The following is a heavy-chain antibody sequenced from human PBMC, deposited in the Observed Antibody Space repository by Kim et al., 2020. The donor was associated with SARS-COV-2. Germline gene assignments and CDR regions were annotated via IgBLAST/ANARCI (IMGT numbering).Heavy chain of an antibody. CDR2: ISYDGSNK. J-gene: IGHJ4*02. CDR3: ARAGGDRELTFDY. D-gene: IGHD1-26*01. CDR1: GFTFSSYA. V-gene: IGHV3-30*04. Sequence: GGSLRLSCAASGFTFSSYAMHWVRQAPGKGLEWVAVISYDGSNKYYADSVKGRFTISRDNSKNTLYLQMNSLRAEDTAVYYCARAGGDRELTFDYWGQGTLVTVSS.